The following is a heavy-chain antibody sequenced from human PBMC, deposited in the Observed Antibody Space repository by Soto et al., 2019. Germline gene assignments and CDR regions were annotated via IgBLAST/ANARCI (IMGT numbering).Heavy chain of an antibody. J-gene: IGHJ4*02. D-gene: IGHD3-3*01. CDR3: AKAETYDFWSGLHFDY. CDR1: GFSFSNYA. V-gene: IGHV3-23*01. Sequence: PGGSLRLSCAASGFSFSNYAMNWVRQAPGKGLEWVSTISGSGGSTYYADSVKGRLTISRDNSKNTLSLHINSLRAEDTAVYYCAKAETYDFWSGLHFDYWGQGTLVTVSS. CDR2: ISGSGGST.